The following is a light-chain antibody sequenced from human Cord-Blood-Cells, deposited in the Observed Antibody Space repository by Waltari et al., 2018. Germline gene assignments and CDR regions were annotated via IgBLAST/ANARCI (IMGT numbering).Light chain of an antibody. Sequence: DIVMTQSPASLAVSLGERATINCKSSQSVLYSSNNKNYLAWYQQKPGQPPKLLIYWASTRESGVPERFSGSGSGTDFTLTISSLQAEDVAVYYCQQYYSTPLAFGPGTKVDIK. J-gene: IGKJ3*01. V-gene: IGKV4-1*01. CDR2: WAS. CDR1: QSVLYSSNNKNY. CDR3: QQYYSTPLA.